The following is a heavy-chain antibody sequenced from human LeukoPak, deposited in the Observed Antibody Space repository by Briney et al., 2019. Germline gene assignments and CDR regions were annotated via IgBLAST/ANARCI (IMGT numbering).Heavy chain of an antibody. CDR3: ARDKAPEGFDP. CDR2: IYYSGST. D-gene: IGHD1-14*01. J-gene: IGHJ5*02. V-gene: IGHV4-59*01. CDR1: GGSISSYY. Sequence: PSESLSLTCTVSGGSISSYYWSWIRQPPGKGLEWIGYIYYSGSTNYNPSLKSRVNISVDTSKNQFSLKLSSVTAADTAVYYCARDKAPEGFDPWGQGSLVTVSS.